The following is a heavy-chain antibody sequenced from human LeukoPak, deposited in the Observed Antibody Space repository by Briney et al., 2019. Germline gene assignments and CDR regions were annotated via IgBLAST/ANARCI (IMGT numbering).Heavy chain of an antibody. J-gene: IGHJ4*02. D-gene: IGHD6-19*01. CDR3: ARDQGIAVAGTWYYFDY. Sequence: GGSLRLSCAASGFTVSSNYMSWVRQAPGKGLEWVSVIYSGGSTYYADSVKGRFTISRDNSKNTLYLQMNSLRAEDTAVYYCARDQGIAVAGTWYYFDYWGQGTLVTVSS. CDR2: IYSGGST. V-gene: IGHV3-66*01. CDR1: GFTVSSNY.